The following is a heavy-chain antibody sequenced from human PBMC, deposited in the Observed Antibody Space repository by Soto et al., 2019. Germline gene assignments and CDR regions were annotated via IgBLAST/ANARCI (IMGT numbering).Heavy chain of an antibody. CDR2: ITAGNGNT. CDR1: GYTFTSYA. V-gene: IGHV1-3*01. CDR3: ARADYDSSGYWWFDP. D-gene: IGHD3-22*01. J-gene: IGHJ5*02. Sequence: SVKVSCKASGYTFTSYAMHWVRQAPGQRLEWMGWITAGNGNTKYSQKFQGRVTITRDTSASTAYMELSSLRSEDTAVYYCARADYDSSGYWWFDPWGQGTLVTVSS.